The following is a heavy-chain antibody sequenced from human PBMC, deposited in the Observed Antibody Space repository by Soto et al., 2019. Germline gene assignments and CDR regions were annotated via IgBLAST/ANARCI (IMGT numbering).Heavy chain of an antibody. CDR3: ARDRRYNWNYFDY. V-gene: IGHV3-33*01. CDR1: GFTFSTYG. D-gene: IGHD1-20*01. J-gene: IGHJ4*02. Sequence: QVQLVESGGGVVQPGRSLRLSCASSGFTFSTYGMHWVRQAPGKGLEWVAVIWYDGSIKNYGDSVKGRFIISRDNSKNTLYLQMNSLRAEDTAVYYCARDRRYNWNYFDYWGQGTLVTVSS. CDR2: IWYDGSIK.